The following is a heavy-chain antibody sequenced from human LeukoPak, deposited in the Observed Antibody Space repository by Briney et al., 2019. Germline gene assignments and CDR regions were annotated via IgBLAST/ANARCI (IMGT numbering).Heavy chain of an antibody. Sequence: ASVKVSCKASGGTFSSYAISWVRQAPGQGLEWMGGIIPIFGTANYAQKFQGRVTITADESTSTAYMELSSLRSEDTAVYYCARANYDILTGYPNWFDPWGQGPLVTVSS. CDR2: IIPIFGTA. CDR3: ARANYDILTGYPNWFDP. D-gene: IGHD3-9*01. V-gene: IGHV1-69*13. CDR1: GGTFSSYA. J-gene: IGHJ5*02.